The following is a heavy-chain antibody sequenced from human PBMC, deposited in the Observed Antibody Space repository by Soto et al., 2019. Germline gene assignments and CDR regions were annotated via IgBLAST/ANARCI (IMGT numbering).Heavy chain of an antibody. CDR2: IHYSGTT. D-gene: IGHD6-13*01. J-gene: IGHJ4*02. CDR3: AAGEASSRNLAPYYLDF. CDR1: GGSMRNYF. Sequence: SQTLSLTCTVSGGSMRNYFWTWIRQPPGKGLEWIGYIHYSGTTSFFPSYNPSLRSRATISEATSKNQFSLKLLSVTTADTAVYFCAAGEASSRNLAPYYLDFWGQGTLVTVSS. V-gene: IGHV4-59*01.